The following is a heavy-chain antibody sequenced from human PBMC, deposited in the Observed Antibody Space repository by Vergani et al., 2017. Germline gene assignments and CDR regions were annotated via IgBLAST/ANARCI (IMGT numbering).Heavy chain of an antibody. CDR1: GYTLTELS. D-gene: IGHD6-19*01. CDR2: FDPEDGET. V-gene: IGHV1-24*01. CDR3: ATAGDSSGWMRYYGMDV. Sequence: QVQLVQSGAEVKKPGASVKVSCKVSGYTLTELSMHWVRQAPGKGLEWMGGFDPEDGETIYAQKFQGRVTMTEDTSTDTAYMELSSLRSEDRAVYYCATAGDSSGWMRYYGMDVWGQGTTVTVSS. J-gene: IGHJ6*02.